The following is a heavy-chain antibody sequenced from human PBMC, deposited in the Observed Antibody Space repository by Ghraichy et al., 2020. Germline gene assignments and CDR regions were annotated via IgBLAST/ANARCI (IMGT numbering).Heavy chain of an antibody. V-gene: IGHV4-59*01. D-gene: IGHD1-20*01. CDR3: ARVANWNYIDY. J-gene: IGHJ4*02. Sequence: SETLSLTCTVSGGPISSYYWSWIRQPPGKGLDWIGYIYYSGSTNYNPSLKSRVTISVDTSKNQFSLKLSSVTAADTAVYYCARVANWNYIDYWGQGTLVTVSS. CDR1: GGPISSYY. CDR2: IYYSGST.